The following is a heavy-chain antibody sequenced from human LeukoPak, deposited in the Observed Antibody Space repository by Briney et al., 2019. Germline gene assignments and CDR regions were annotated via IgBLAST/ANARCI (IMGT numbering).Heavy chain of an antibody. CDR1: GYTFTNYY. CDR3: ARGGKGNADGYNQALNY. Sequence: ASVKVSCEASGYTFTNYYIHWVRQAPGQGLEWMGIINPSGGSTSYAQKFQGRVTMTRDTSTSTVYMEPSSLRSEDTAVYYCARGGKGNADGYNQALNYWGQGTLVTVSS. CDR2: INPSGGST. J-gene: IGHJ4*02. D-gene: IGHD5-24*01. V-gene: IGHV1-46*01.